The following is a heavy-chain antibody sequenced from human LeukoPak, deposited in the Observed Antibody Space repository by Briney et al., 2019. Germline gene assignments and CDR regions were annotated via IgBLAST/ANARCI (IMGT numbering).Heavy chain of an antibody. CDR3: ARLFGGVTTYAS. Sequence: PGGSLRLSCAASGFTFRTFWMSWVRQGPGKGLEWVASINPDGSTRHYADSVKGRFAIPRDNAENSRSLEMNVLGAEDTAVYFCARLFGGVTTYASWSQGTLVTVSS. J-gene: IGHJ5*02. V-gene: IGHV3-7*01. CDR1: GFTFRTFW. D-gene: IGHD4-17*01. CDR2: INPDGSTR.